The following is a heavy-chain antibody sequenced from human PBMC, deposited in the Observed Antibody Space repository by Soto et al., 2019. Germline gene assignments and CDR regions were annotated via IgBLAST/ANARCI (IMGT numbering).Heavy chain of an antibody. J-gene: IGHJ4*02. CDR1: GYTFTSYG. CDR3: ALVRFDYDILTGPDD. D-gene: IGHD3-9*01. V-gene: IGHV1-18*01. CDR2: ISAYNGNT. Sequence: ASVKVSCKASGYTFTSYGISWVRQAPGQGLEWMGWISAYNGNTNYAQKLQGRVTMTTDTSTSTAYMELRSLRSDDTAVYYCALVRFDYDILTGPDDWGQRSLVTGSS.